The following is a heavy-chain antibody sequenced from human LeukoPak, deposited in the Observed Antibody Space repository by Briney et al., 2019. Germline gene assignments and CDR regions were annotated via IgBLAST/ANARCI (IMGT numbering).Heavy chain of an antibody. Sequence: GGALRLSCAASGLTFSSYAMSGVGQAPGRGVEGVAGISGSGGRTYYADSGKGGLTISRDNSKPTLYLQTNSLRAEDTAVYYCAKVGILWGFDYWGQATLVTVSS. D-gene: IGHD2-21*01. J-gene: IGHJ4*02. CDR3: AKVGILWGFDY. CDR1: GLTFSSYA. CDR2: ISGSGGRT. V-gene: IGHV3-23*01.